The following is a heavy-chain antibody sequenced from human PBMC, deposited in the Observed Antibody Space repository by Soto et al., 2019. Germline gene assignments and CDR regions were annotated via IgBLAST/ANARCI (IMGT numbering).Heavy chain of an antibody. Sequence: ELQLVESGGGLVQHGGSLRLTCTASGLSFSDYHMDWVRQAPGKGLEWIGRARNGPSRRTTDHAASVRGRFTTSRDDLKNSLYLQMNSLKTEDTAMYYCASSRPGGIFHSWGQGTLVTVSS. D-gene: IGHD3-16*01. J-gene: IGHJ4*02. CDR1: GLSFSDYH. V-gene: IGHV3-72*01. CDR3: ASSRPGGIFHS. CDR2: ARNGPSRRTT.